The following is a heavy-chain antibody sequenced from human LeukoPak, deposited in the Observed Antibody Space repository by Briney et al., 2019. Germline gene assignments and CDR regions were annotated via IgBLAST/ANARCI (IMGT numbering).Heavy chain of an antibody. V-gene: IGHV4-34*01. CDR2: INHSGST. J-gene: IGHJ4*02. CDR1: GGSFSGYY. D-gene: IGHD4-17*01. CDR3: ARGRSWYGDSYFDY. Sequence: SETLSLTCAVYGGSFSGYYWSWIRQPPGKGLEWIGEINHSGSTNYNPSLKSRVTISVDTSKNQFSLKLSSVTVADTAVYYCARGRSWYGDSYFDYWGQGTLVTVSS.